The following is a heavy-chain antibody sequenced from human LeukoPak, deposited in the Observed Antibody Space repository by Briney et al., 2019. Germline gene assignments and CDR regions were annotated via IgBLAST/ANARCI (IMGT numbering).Heavy chain of an antibody. D-gene: IGHD6-19*01. Sequence: PGGSLRLSCAASGFTVSSNYMSWVRQAPGKGLEWVSVIYSGGSTYYADSVKGRFTISRDNSKNTLYLQMNSLRAEDTAVYYCAREGSIAVAGTHYYGMDVWGQGTTVTVSS. J-gene: IGHJ6*02. V-gene: IGHV3-53*01. CDR3: AREGSIAVAGTHYYGMDV. CDR1: GFTVSSNY. CDR2: IYSGGST.